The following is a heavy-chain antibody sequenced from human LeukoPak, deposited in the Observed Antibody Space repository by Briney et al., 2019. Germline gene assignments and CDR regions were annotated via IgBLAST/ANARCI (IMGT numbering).Heavy chain of an antibody. J-gene: IGHJ4*02. D-gene: IGHD3-9*01. V-gene: IGHV3-23*01. CDR2: ISGSGGST. CDR3: ACSYDILTGYYAFDY. CDR1: GFTFSSYA. Sequence: PGGSLRLSCAASGFTFSSYAMSWVRQAPGKGLEWVSAISGSGGSTYYADSVKGRFTISRDNSKNTLYLQMNSLRAEDTAVYYCACSYDILTGYYAFDYWGQGTLVTVSS.